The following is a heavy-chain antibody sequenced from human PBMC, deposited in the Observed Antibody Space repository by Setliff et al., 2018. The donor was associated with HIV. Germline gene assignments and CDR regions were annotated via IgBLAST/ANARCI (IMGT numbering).Heavy chain of an antibody. V-gene: IGHV5-51*01. Sequence: GESLKISCRGSGYNFASHWIAWVRQMPGKGLEWMGIVYPDDSDSRYSPSFQGQVTISAVKSVSTAYLQWSSLKASDSAMYYCGRQGDYHILTGYYSGPHDAFDIWGQGTMVTVSS. D-gene: IGHD3-9*01. CDR1: GYNFASHW. CDR3: GRQGDYHILTGYYSGPHDAFDI. CDR2: VYPDDSDS. J-gene: IGHJ3*02.